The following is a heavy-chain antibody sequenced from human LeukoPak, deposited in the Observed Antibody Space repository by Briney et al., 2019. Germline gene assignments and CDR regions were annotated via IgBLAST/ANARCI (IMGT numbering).Heavy chain of an antibody. Sequence: GGSLRLSCAASGFTFSSYGLHWVRQAPGKGLEWVTFIRYDGSNKYYADSVKGRFTISRDTSKNTLYLQMNSLRAEDTAVYYCAKDKCPTIYSYGYQCDYYYMDVWGKGTTVTVSS. V-gene: IGHV3-30*02. D-gene: IGHD5-18*01. CDR1: GFTFSSYG. CDR2: IRYDGSNK. CDR3: AKDKCPTIYSYGYQCDYYYMDV. J-gene: IGHJ6*03.